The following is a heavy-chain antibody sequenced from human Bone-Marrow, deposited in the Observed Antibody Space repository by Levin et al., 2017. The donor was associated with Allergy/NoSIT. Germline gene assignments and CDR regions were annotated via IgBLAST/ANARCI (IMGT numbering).Heavy chain of an antibody. CDR1: GFTFSSYA. V-gene: IGHV3-23*01. CDR2: ISGSGGST. D-gene: IGHD2-2*01. CDR3: AKSIVVVPASLLDV. Sequence: GESLKISCAASGFTFSSYAMSWVRQAPGKGLEWVSAISGSGGSTYYADSVKGRFTISRDNSKNTLYLQMNSLRAEDTAVYYCAKSIVVVPASLLDVWGKGTTVTVSS. J-gene: IGHJ6*04.